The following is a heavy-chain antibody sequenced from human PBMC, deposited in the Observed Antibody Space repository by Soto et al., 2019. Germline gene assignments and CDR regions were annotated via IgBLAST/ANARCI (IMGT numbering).Heavy chain of an antibody. CDR2: INAGSGNT. D-gene: IGHD2-2*01. V-gene: IGHV1-3*01. CDR3: ARDPLDIVVVPAAKYYYYYYMDV. CDR1: GYTFTSYA. Sequence: ASVKVSCKASGYTFTSYAMHWVRQAPGQRLEWMGWINAGSGNTKYSQKFQGRVTITRDTSASTAYMELSSLRSEDTAVYYCARDPLDIVVVPAAKYYYYYYMDVWGKGTTVTVSS. J-gene: IGHJ6*03.